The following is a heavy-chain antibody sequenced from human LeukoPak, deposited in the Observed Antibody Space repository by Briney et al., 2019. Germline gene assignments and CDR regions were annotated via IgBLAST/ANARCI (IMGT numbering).Heavy chain of an antibody. CDR2: VYYTGST. J-gene: IGHJ6*02. D-gene: IGHD6-6*01. CDR3: ARISAGRYGMDV. V-gene: IGHV4-31*03. Sequence: PSETLSLTCTVSGGSVTSGGYYWSWIRQHPEKGLEWIGYVYYTGSTYYNPSLKSRVTISSDTSKNQFSLKVSSVTAGDTAVYYCARISAGRYGMDVWGQGTTVTVSS. CDR1: GGSVTSGGYY.